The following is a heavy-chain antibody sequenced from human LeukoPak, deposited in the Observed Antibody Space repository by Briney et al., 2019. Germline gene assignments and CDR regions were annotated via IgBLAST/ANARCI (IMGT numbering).Heavy chain of an antibody. V-gene: IGHV3-23*01. CDR2: ISGSGVGT. D-gene: IGHD3-9*01. Sequence: GSLRLSCAGSGIIFRNYAMSWVRQAPGMGLEWVSAISGSGVGTNYADSVKGRFTISRDNSKNTLYLQMNSLRAEDTAVYYCAKNGRDDHDKYFFDFWGQGTQVTVSS. CDR3: AKNGRDDHDKYFFDF. J-gene: IGHJ4*02. CDR1: GIIFRNYA.